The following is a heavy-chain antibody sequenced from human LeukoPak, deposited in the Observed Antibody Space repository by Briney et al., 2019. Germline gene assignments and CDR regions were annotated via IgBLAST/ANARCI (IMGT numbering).Heavy chain of an antibody. CDR3: ARDGHIVVVNRDYYSYMDV. CDR2: IGSNSSYI. Sequence: GGSLRLSCAASGFTFSSYTMNWVRQAPGKGLEWVSSIGSNSSYIYYADSVKGRFTISRDNAKNSLFLQMNSLRAEDTAVYYCARDGHIVVVNRDYYSYMDVWGKGTTVTVSS. D-gene: IGHD2-21*01. J-gene: IGHJ6*03. V-gene: IGHV3-21*01. CDR1: GFTFSSYT.